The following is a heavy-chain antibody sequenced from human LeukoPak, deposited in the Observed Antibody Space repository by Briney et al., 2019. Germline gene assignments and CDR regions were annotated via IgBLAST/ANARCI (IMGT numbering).Heavy chain of an antibody. CDR1: GGSISSSSYY. J-gene: IGHJ4*02. V-gene: IGHV4-39*06. D-gene: IGHD3-3*01. CDR3: ARNYLYYDFWSGYYTGYYFDY. CDR2: IYYSGST. Sequence: SETLSLTCTVSGGSISSSSYYWGWIRQPPGKGLEWIGSIYYSGSTYYNPSLKSRVTISVDTSKNQFPLKLSSVTAADTAVYYCARNYLYYDFWSGYYTGYYFDYWGQGTLVTVSS.